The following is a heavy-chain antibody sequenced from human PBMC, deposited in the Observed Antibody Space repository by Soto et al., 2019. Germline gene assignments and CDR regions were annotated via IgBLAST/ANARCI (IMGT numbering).Heavy chain of an antibody. CDR3: ARQGNSSSWYLFDY. Sequence: QLQLQESGPGLVKPSETLSLTCTVSGGSISSSSYYWGWIRQPPGKGLEWIGSIYYSGSTYYNPSLRGRATLSVATSKNQFSLKLSSVTAADPAVYYCARQGNSSSWYLFDYWGQGTLVTVSS. CDR1: GGSISSSSYY. J-gene: IGHJ4*02. V-gene: IGHV4-39*01. CDR2: IYYSGST. D-gene: IGHD6-13*01.